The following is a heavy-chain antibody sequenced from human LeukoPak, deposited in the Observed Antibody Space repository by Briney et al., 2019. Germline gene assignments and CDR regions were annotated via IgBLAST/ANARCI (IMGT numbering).Heavy chain of an antibody. CDR3: ARAGYSSGYLDY. V-gene: IGHV3-23*01. CDR2: ISGSGGST. CDR1: GFTFSSYA. Sequence: GGSLRLSCAASGFTFSSYAMSWVRQAPGKGLEWVSAISGSGGSTYYADSVKGRFTISRDNSKNTLYLQMNSLRAEDTAVYYCARAGYSSGYLDYWGQGTLVTVSS. J-gene: IGHJ4*02. D-gene: IGHD6-19*01.